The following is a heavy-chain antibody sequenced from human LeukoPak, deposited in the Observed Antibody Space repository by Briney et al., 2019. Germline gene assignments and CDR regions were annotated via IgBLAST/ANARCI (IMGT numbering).Heavy chain of an antibody. V-gene: IGHV1-46*01. CDR2: INPRGGTT. Sequence: ASVKVSCKASGYTFTSYFMYWVRQAPGQGLEWMGLINPRGGTTRYAQKFQGRVTMTRGTSTSTVYMELSSLRSEDTAMYYCARDRTHYYDSSGYYSRWEYWGQGTLVTVSS. D-gene: IGHD3-22*01. CDR3: ARDRTHYYDSSGYYSRWEY. CDR1: GYTFTSYF. J-gene: IGHJ4*02.